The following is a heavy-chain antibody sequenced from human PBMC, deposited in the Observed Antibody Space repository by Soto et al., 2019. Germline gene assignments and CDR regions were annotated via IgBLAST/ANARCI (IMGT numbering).Heavy chain of an antibody. Sequence: ASVKVSCKASGYTFTSYYMHWVRQAPGQGLEWMGIINPSGGSTSYAQKFQGRVTMTRDTSTSTVYMELSSLRSDDTAVYYCAREHRSPTGDYGMDVWGPGTTVTLSS. CDR3: AREHRSPTGDYGMDV. CDR2: INPSGGST. CDR1: GYTFTSYY. D-gene: IGHD3-10*01. J-gene: IGHJ6*02. V-gene: IGHV1-46*01.